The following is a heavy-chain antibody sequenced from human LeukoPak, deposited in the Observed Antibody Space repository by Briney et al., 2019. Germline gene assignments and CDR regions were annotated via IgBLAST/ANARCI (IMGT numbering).Heavy chain of an antibody. J-gene: IGHJ4*02. CDR2: IIPIFGTT. D-gene: IGHD3-10*01. Sequence: SVKVSCKASGGTLSRYAISWVRQAPGQGPEWMGGIIPIFGTTNYAQKFQGRVTITADESTSTAYMELSSLRSEDTAVYYCARIVGIASRGYFDYWGQGILVTVSP. CDR1: GGTLSRYA. V-gene: IGHV1-69*13. CDR3: ARIVGIASRGYFDY.